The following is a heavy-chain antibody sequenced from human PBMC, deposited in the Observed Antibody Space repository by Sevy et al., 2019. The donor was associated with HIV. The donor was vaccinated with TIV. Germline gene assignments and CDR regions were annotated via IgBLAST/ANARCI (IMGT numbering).Heavy chain of an antibody. CDR3: ATLGGSISWYGDTYYFDY. CDR2: ISSSSSYI. CDR1: GFTFSSYS. Sequence: GGSLRLSCAASGFTFSSYSMNWVRQAPGKGLEWVSSISSSSSYIYYADSVKGRFTISRDNAKNSLYLQMNSLRAEDAAVYYCATLGGSISWYGDTYYFDYWGQGTLVTVSS. D-gene: IGHD6-13*01. J-gene: IGHJ4*02. V-gene: IGHV3-21*01.